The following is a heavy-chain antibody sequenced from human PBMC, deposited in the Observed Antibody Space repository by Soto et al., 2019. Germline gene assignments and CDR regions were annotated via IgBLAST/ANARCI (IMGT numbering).Heavy chain of an antibody. CDR1: GFTFSSYG. CDR3: AKPTGEWELLSSFDP. J-gene: IGHJ5*02. V-gene: IGHV3-30*18. CDR2: ISYDGSNK. D-gene: IGHD1-26*01. Sequence: QVQLVESGGGVVQPGRSLRLSCAASGFTFSSYGMHWVRQAPGKGLEWVAVISYDGSNKYYADSVKGRFNVSRDNSKNTPYLQVDSLRAEATAVYYCAKPTGEWELLSSFDPWGQGTLVTVSS.